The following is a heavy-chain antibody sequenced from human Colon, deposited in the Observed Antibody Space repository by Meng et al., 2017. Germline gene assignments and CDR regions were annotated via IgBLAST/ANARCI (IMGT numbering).Heavy chain of an antibody. CDR1: GVTFSSYW. V-gene: IGHV3-7*01. Sequence: GESLKISCAASGVTFSSYWMTCVRQAPEKGLEWVANINRDGGKKDYADSVKGRFTISRDNAKSSLYLQMNSLRVEDTAVYYCARDPDLALAGQGEDAFDLWGQGTMVTVSS. CDR2: INRDGGKK. J-gene: IGHJ3*01. CDR3: ARDPDLALAGQGEDAFDL. D-gene: IGHD6-19*01.